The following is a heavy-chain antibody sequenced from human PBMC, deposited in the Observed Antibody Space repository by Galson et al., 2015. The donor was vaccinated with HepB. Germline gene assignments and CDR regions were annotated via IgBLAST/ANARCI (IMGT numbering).Heavy chain of an antibody. D-gene: IGHD6-13*01. Sequence: SLRLSCAASGFTFSSYSMNWVRQAPGKGLEWVSSISSSSSYIYYADSVKGRFTISRDNAKNSLYLQMNSLRAEDTAVYYCARDSVDSSSWYPGYYYYGMDVWGQGTTVTVSS. CDR2: ISSSSSYI. V-gene: IGHV3-21*01. CDR1: GFTFSSYS. J-gene: IGHJ6*02. CDR3: ARDSVDSSSWYPGYYYYGMDV.